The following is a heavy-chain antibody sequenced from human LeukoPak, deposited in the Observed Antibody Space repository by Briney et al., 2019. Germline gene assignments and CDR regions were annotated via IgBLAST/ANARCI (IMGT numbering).Heavy chain of an antibody. CDR1: GYTFTGYY. CDR3: ASSVYHTYYYDSSGYFDY. CDR2: INPNSGGT. D-gene: IGHD3-22*01. V-gene: IGHV1-2*02. J-gene: IGHJ4*02. Sequence: ASVKVSCKASGYTFTGYYMHWVRQAPGQGLEWMGWINPNSGGTNYAQKFQGRVTMTRDTSISTAYMELSRLRSDDTAVYYCASSVYHTYYYDSSGYFDYWGQGTLVTVSS.